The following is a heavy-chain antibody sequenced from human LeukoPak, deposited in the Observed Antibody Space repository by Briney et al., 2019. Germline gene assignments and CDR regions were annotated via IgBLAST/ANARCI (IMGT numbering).Heavy chain of an antibody. J-gene: IGHJ4*02. CDR1: GFTFSSYG. V-gene: IGHV3-30*03. Sequence: PGGSLRLSCAASGFTFSSYGMHWVRQAPGKGLEWVAVISYDGSNKYYADSVKGRFTISRDNSKNTLYLQMNSLRAEDTAVYYCARDPVAGLFDYWGQGTLVTVSS. CDR2: ISYDGSNK. CDR3: ARDPVAGLFDY. D-gene: IGHD6-19*01.